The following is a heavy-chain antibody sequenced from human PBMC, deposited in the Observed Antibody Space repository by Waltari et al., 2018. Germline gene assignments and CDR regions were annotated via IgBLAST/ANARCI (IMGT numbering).Heavy chain of an antibody. D-gene: IGHD3-10*01. Sequence: QVQLQESGPGLVKPSETLSLTCTVSGGSISSYYWSWIRQPPGKGLEWIGYIYYSGSTNYNPSLKSRVTISVDTSKNQFSLKLSSVTAADMAVYYCARKRGGPNPRYYYGMDVWGQGTTVTVSS. CDR2: IYYSGST. CDR3: ARKRGGPNPRYYYGMDV. CDR1: GGSISSYY. J-gene: IGHJ6*02. V-gene: IGHV4-59*01.